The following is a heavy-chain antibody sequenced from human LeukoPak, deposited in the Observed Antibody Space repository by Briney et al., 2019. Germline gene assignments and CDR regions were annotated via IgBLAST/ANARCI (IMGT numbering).Heavy chain of an antibody. CDR1: GYSFTSYG. Sequence: ASVNVSCKASGYSFTSYGISWVRQAPGQGLEWMGWISAYNGNTNHAQKLQGRVTMTTDTSTSTAYMELRGLRSDDTAVYYCARLRGYCSSTSCYSGAFDIWGQGTMVTVSS. CDR2: ISAYNGNT. J-gene: IGHJ3*02. V-gene: IGHV1-18*01. CDR3: ARLRGYCSSTSCYSGAFDI. D-gene: IGHD2-2*01.